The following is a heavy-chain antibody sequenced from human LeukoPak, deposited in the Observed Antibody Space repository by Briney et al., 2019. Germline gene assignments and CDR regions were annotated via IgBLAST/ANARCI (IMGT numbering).Heavy chain of an antibody. J-gene: IGHJ5*02. D-gene: IGHD2-2*01. CDR3: ARAGVDCSSTSCYIGDWFDP. V-gene: IGHV4-34*01. CDR1: GGSFSGYY. Sequence: SETLSLTCAVYGGSFSGYYWSWIRQPPGKGLEWIGEINNSASTNYNPSLKSRVTISVDTSKNQFSLKLSSVTAADTAVYYCARAGVDCSSTSCYIGDWFDPWGQGTLVTVSS. CDR2: INNSAST.